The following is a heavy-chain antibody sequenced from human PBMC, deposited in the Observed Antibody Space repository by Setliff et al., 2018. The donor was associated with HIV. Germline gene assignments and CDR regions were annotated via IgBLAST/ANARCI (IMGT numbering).Heavy chain of an antibody. D-gene: IGHD3-3*01. J-gene: IGHJ4*02. CDR2: IHPNDLFT. Sequence: GESLKISCKASGYTFTNYWIGWVRQMPGQGLEWIGVIHPNDLFTRYGPSFQGQVSISADRSITTAYLQWSSLKASDTAIYYCTRRRRAPGTEDLEAHWGQGTLVTVSS. V-gene: IGHV5-51*01. CDR1: GYTFTNYW. CDR3: TRRRRAPGTEDLEAH.